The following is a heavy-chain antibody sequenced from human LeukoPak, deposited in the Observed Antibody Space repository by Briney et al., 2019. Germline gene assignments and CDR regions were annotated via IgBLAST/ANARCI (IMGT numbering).Heavy chain of an antibody. D-gene: IGHD6-19*01. CDR1: GDSISSGGHS. Sequence: MPSETLSLTCAVSGDSISSGGHSWSWIRQPPGKGLEWIGYIYQSGVTYYNPSLKSRVTMSVDRSKNQFSLELSSVTAADTAVYYCARSLYNTGWPAFVYWGQGTLVTVSS. J-gene: IGHJ4*02. CDR2: IYQSGVT. V-gene: IGHV4-30-2*01. CDR3: ARSLYNTGWPAFVY.